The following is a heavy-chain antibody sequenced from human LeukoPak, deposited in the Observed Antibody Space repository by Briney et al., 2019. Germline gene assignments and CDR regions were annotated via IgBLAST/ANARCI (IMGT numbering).Heavy chain of an antibody. CDR3: TRDSGTYNWFDP. CDR1: GFTFSGSA. J-gene: IGHJ5*02. Sequence: GRSLKLSCAASGFTFSGSAIHWVRQSSGKGLEWVGQIDKKDKGYATATAYAASVKGRFTISRDDSINTAYLQMKSLKTEDTALYYCTRDSGTYNWFDPWGQGTLVTVSS. D-gene: IGHD1-26*01. V-gene: IGHV3-73*01. CDR2: IDKKDKGYATAT.